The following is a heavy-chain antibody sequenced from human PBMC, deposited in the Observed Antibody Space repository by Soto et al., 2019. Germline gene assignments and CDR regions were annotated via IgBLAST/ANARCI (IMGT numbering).Heavy chain of an antibody. J-gene: IGHJ6*02. CDR3: AKILCSSTSCFYYYYGMDV. D-gene: IGHD2-2*01. V-gene: IGHV1-8*01. CDR1: GYTLTSYD. CDR2: MNPNSGNT. Sequence: ASVKVSCKDSGYTLTSYDINWVRQATGQGLEWMGWMNPNSGNTGYAQKFQGRVTMTRDTSISTAYMELNSLRAEDTAVYYCAKILCSSTSCFYYYYGMDVLGQGTTVTVSS.